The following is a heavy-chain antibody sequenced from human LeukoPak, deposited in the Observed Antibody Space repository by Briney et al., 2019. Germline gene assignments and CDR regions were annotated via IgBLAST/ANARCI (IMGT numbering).Heavy chain of an antibody. J-gene: IGHJ6*02. D-gene: IGHD2-15*01. V-gene: IGHV3-11*03. Sequence: NPGGSLRLSCAASGFTFSDYYMSWIRQAPGKGLEWVSYISSSSSYTNYAESVKGRFTISRDNAKNSLYLQMNSLRAEDTAVYYCARRQVVGGDYYGIDVWGQGTTATVSS. CDR2: ISSSSSYT. CDR1: GFTFSDYY. CDR3: ARRQVVGGDYYGIDV.